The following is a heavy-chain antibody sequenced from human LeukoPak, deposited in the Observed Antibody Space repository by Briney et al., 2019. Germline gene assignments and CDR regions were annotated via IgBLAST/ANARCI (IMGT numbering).Heavy chain of an antibody. V-gene: IGHV4-61*02. CDR1: GGSISSGSYY. CDR3: ARGKEVITMLRGLKPGYYFDY. J-gene: IGHJ4*02. CDR2: IYTSGST. D-gene: IGHD3-10*01. Sequence: SETLSLTCTVSGGSISSGSYYWSWIRQPAGKGLEWIGRIYTSGSTNYNPSLKSRVTISVDTSKNQFSLKLSSVTAADTAVYYCARGKEVITMLRGLKPGYYFDYWGQGTLVTVSS.